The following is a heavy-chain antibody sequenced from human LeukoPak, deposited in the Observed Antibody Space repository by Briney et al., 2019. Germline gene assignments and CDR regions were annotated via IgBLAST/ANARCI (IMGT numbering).Heavy chain of an antibody. D-gene: IGHD2-2*02. Sequence: GGSLRLSCAASGFTFSSYAMSWVRQAPGKGLEWVSAISSSGGSTYYADSVKGRFTISRDNSKNTLYLQMNSLRAEDTAVYYCAKGFGCSSTSCYRRAYYYYMDVWGKGTTVTVSS. CDR1: GFTFSSYA. CDR2: ISSSGGST. CDR3: AKGFGCSSTSCYRRAYYYYMDV. J-gene: IGHJ6*03. V-gene: IGHV3-23*01.